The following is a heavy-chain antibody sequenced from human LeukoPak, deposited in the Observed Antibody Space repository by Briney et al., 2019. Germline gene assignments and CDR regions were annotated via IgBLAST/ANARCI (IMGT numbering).Heavy chain of an antibody. D-gene: IGHD6-13*01. V-gene: IGHV4-39*02. J-gene: IGHJ4*02. CDR1: GGSISSSSYY. Sequence: PSETLPLTCTVSGGSISSSSYYWGWIRQPPGMGLEWIGTIYYSGTTYYNPSLKSRVTISVDTSKNQFSLKLSSVTAADTAVYYCAREALGYSSSWYPGDYWGQGTLVTVSS. CDR3: AREALGYSSSWYPGDY. CDR2: IYYSGTT.